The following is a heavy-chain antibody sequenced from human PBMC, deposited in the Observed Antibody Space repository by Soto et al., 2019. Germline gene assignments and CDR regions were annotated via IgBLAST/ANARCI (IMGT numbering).Heavy chain of an antibody. CDR3: ARSQGSSTSLEIYYYYYYGMDV. Sequence: QVQLVQSGAEVKKPGSSVKVSCKASGGTFGSYAISWVRQAPGQGLEWMGGIIPIPGTANYAQKFQGRVTIAADESTSTDYMELSSLRSEDTDVYYCARSQGSSTSLEIYYYYYYGMDVWGQGTTVTVSS. CDR2: IIPIPGTA. D-gene: IGHD2-2*01. CDR1: GGTFGSYA. J-gene: IGHJ6*02. V-gene: IGHV1-69*01.